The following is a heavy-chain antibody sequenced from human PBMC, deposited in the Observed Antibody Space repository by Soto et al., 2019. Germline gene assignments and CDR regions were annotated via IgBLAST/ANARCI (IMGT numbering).Heavy chain of an antibody. J-gene: IGHJ5*02. V-gene: IGHV4-39*02. CDR3: ARGRVVVPAAVMFNCLDP. D-gene: IGHD2-2*01. Sequence: PSETLSLTCTVSGGTIRSSNYYWAWIRQPPGKGLERIGSIDYSGSTYYNPSLKSRVTISVDTSKNHFSLKMSSVTAADTAVYYCARGRVVVPAAVMFNCLDPWGQGALVTVSS. CDR2: IDYSGST. CDR1: GGTIRSSNYY.